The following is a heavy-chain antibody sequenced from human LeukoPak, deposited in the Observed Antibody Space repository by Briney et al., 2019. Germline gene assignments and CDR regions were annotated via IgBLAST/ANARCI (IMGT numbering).Heavy chain of an antibody. CDR1: GGTLSRFA. CDR2: IIAIFGTA. CDR3: ARGGVYYDFWSGYHDAFDI. J-gene: IGHJ3*02. D-gene: IGHD3-3*01. V-gene: IGHV1-69*05. Sequence: GASVKVSCKASGGTLSRFAISWVRQAPGQGLEWMGGIIAIFGTANYAQKFQGRVTITRNTSISTAYMELSSLRSEDTAVYYCARGGVYYDFWSGYHDAFDIWGQGTMVTVSS.